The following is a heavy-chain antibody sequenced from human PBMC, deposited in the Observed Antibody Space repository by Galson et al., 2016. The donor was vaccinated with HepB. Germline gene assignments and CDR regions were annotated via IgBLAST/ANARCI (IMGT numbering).Heavy chain of an antibody. CDR1: GLSVGNSY. V-gene: IGHV3-53*01. CDR2: ICSEGNT. Sequence: SLRLSCAASGLSVGNSYMSWVRQAPGKGLDWVSTICSEGNTYYADSVKGRFTISKDSSKNTLYLQMSSLRAEDTAVYYCARDNSEVYYYAMDVWGQGTTVTVSS. CDR3: ARDNSEVYYYAMDV. D-gene: IGHD1-26*01. J-gene: IGHJ6*02.